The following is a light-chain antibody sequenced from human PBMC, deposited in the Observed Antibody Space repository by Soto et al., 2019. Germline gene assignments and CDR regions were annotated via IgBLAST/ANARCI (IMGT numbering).Light chain of an antibody. CDR3: CSYAASGSVV. Sequence: QSALNQPASVSGSPGQSITISCTGTSSDVGTYNLVSWYQQHPGKAPKLMIYEGSKRPSGVSNRFSGSKSGNTASLTISGLQAEDEADYYCCSYAASGSVVFGGGTKLTVL. J-gene: IGLJ2*01. CDR1: SSDVGTYNL. V-gene: IGLV2-23*01. CDR2: EGS.